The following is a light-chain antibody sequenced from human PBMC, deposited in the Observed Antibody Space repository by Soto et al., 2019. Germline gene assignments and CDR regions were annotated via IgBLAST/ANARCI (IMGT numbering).Light chain of an antibody. Sequence: AIRMTQSPSSFSASTGDRLTITCRASQDIGSYLAWYQQKPGKAPKLLIYTTSTLQSGVPSRFSGSGSGTDFTLTIRNLQSEDFATYYCQQYYSYPALTFGGGTKVDIK. CDR3: QQYYSYPALT. V-gene: IGKV1-8*01. CDR1: QDIGSY. CDR2: TTS. J-gene: IGKJ4*01.